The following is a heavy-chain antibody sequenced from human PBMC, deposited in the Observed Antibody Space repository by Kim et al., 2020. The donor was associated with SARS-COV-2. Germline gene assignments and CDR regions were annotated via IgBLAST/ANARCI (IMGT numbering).Heavy chain of an antibody. CDR1: GFTFSSYA. V-gene: IGHV3-30*04. CDR2: ISYDGSNK. CDR3: ARDQPGWKFDY. J-gene: IGHJ4*02. Sequence: GRSLRLSCAASGFTFSSYALHWVRQAPDKGLEWVAVISYDGSNKFYADSVKGRFTISRDNSKNTLYLQMNSLRAEDTAVYYCARDQPGWKFDYWGQGTLVTVSS. D-gene: IGHD1-1*01.